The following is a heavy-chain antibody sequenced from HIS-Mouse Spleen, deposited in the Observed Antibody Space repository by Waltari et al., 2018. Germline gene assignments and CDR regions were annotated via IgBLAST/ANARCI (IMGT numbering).Heavy chain of an antibody. CDR3: AREIPYSSSWYDWYFDL. CDR2: IYYSGST. J-gene: IGHJ2*01. Sequence: QLQLQESGPGLVKPSETLSLTCTVSGGSIRSRISYWGWLPHPPGKGLEWIGSIYYSGSTYYNPSLKSRVTISVDTSKNQFSLKLSSVTAADTAVYYCAREIPYSSSWYDWYFDLWGRGTLVTVSS. D-gene: IGHD6-13*01. V-gene: IGHV4-39*07. CDR1: GGSIRSRISY.